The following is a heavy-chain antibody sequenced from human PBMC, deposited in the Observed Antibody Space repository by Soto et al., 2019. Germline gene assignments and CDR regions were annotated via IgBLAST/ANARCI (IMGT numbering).Heavy chain of an antibody. CDR2: ISAYNGNT. Sequence: GATVKVSGKASVYTFTSYGISWVRQAPGQGLEWMGWISAYNGNTNYAQKLQGRVTMTTDTSTSTAYMELRSLRSDDTAVYYCARRDDSGYLLTNDYWGQGTLVTVSS. D-gene: IGHD5-12*01. CDR1: VYTFTSYG. J-gene: IGHJ4*02. V-gene: IGHV1-18*01. CDR3: ARRDDSGYLLTNDY.